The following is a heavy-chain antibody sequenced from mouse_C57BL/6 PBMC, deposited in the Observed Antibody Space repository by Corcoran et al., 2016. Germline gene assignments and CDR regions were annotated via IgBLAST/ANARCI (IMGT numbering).Heavy chain of an antibody. Sequence: QVQLQQSGAELVKPGASVKISCKASGYAFSSYWMNWVKQRPGKGLEWIGQIYPGDGDTNYNGKFKGKATLTADKSSSTAYMQLSSLTSEDSAVYFCAWGNYGGAMDYWGQGTSVTVSS. CDR1: GYAFSSYW. J-gene: IGHJ4*01. D-gene: IGHD2-1*01. CDR2: IYPGDGDT. CDR3: AWGNYGGAMDY. V-gene: IGHV1-80*01.